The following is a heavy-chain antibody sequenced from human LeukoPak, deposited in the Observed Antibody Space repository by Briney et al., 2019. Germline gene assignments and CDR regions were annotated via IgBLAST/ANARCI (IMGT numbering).Heavy chain of an antibody. Sequence: ASETLSLTCTVSGGSISSSSYYWGWIRQPPGKGLEWIGEINHSGSPNYNPSLKSRVTISVDTSKNQFSLKLSSVTAADTAVYYGARGSDGSGNSYRNWFDPWGQGTLVTVSS. V-gene: IGHV4-39*07. J-gene: IGHJ5*02. CDR3: ARGSDGSGNSYRNWFDP. CDR1: GGSISSSSYY. D-gene: IGHD3-10*01. CDR2: INHSGSP.